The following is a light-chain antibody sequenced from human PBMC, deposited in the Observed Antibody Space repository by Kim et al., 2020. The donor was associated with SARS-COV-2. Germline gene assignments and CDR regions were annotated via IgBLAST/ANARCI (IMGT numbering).Light chain of an antibody. CDR3: HHRSLWTPT. CDR2: DVS. J-gene: IGKJ4*01. Sequence: LSPGETATLSCRARQSVDTSLAWYQLKPGQAPRLIIFDVSRSVAGTPARFSGTGSGTDFTLTISSLEPEDVALYFCHHRSLWTPTFGGGTKVDIK. CDR1: QSVDTS. V-gene: IGKV3-11*01.